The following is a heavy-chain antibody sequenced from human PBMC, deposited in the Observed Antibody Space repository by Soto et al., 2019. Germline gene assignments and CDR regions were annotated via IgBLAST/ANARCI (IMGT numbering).Heavy chain of an antibody. CDR1: GFTFSNAW. Sequence: EVQLVESGGGLVKPGGSLRLSCAASGFTFSNAWMNWVRQAPGKGLEWVGRIKRKTDGGTTDYAAPVKGRFTISRDDSKNTLYLQMNSLKTEDTAVYYCTASFHSSSRYYYYYYGMDVWGQGTTVTVSS. CDR3: TASFHSSSRYYYYYYGMDV. J-gene: IGHJ6*02. V-gene: IGHV3-15*07. D-gene: IGHD6-6*01. CDR2: IKRKTDGGTT.